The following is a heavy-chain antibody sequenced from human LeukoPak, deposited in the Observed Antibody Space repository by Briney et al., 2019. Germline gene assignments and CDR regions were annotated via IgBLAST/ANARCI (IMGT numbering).Heavy chain of an antibody. CDR2: ISYDGSNK. CDR3: AKGYYGSGSYLDY. J-gene: IGHJ4*02. Sequence: GGSLRLSCAASGFTFSSYGMHWVRQAPGKGLEWVAVISYDGSNKYYADSVKGRFTISRDNSKNTLYLRMNSLRAEDTAVYYCAKGYYGSGSYLDYWGQGTLVTVSS. CDR1: GFTFSSYG. D-gene: IGHD3-10*01. V-gene: IGHV3-30*18.